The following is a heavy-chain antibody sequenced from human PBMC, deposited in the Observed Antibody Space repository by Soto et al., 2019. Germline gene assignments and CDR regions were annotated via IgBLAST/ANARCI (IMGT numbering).Heavy chain of an antibody. CDR2: VYYSGST. V-gene: IGHV4-61*01. D-gene: IGHD4-17*01. CDR3: ASSDYYGASDY. J-gene: IGHJ4*02. Sequence: PSETLSLTCTVSGDSVVSGTYYWSWIRQRPGKGLVWIGYVYYSGSTTYNPALKGRVTISVDTSKHQFSLRLTSVNAADTAVYYCASSDYYGASDYWGQGRRVTVSS. CDR1: GDSVVSGTYY.